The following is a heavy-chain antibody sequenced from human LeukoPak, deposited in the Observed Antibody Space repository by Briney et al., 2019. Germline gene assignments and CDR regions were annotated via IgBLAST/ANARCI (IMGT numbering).Heavy chain of an antibody. CDR2: IFYSGST. J-gene: IGHJ2*01. CDR3: ARVYYSNSYDYWYFDL. V-gene: IGHV4-59*01. CDR1: GGSISSYY. D-gene: IGHD6-13*01. Sequence: SETLSLTCTVSGGSISSYYWSCIRQPPGKGLEWIGYIFYSGSTNYNPSLKSRVTISVDTSKNQFSLKLSSVTAADTAVYYCARVYYSNSYDYWYFDLWGRGTLVTVSS.